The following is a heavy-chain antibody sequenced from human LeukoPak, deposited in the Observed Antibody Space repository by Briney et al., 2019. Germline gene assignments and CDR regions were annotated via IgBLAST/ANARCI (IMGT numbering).Heavy chain of an antibody. V-gene: IGHV3-48*01. Sequence: GGSLRLSCAASGFTFSSYAMSWVRQAPGKGLEWVSYISSSSSTIYYADSVKGRFTISRDNAKNSLYLQMNSLRAEDTAVYYCARRGAAAGRRKSYYYYYMDVWGKGTTVTISS. CDR2: ISSSSSTI. D-gene: IGHD6-13*01. J-gene: IGHJ6*03. CDR3: ARRGAAAGRRKSYYYYYMDV. CDR1: GFTFSSYA.